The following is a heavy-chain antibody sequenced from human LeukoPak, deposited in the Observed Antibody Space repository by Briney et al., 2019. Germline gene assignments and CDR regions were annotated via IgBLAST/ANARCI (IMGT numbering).Heavy chain of an antibody. CDR1: GFTFSSNT. CDR2: ITRSSGYI. Sequence: GGSLRLSCAASGFTFSSNTMNWVRQAPGRGLEWVSSITRSSGYINYADSVKGQFTSSRDNAKNSLYLQMNSLRAEDTAVYSCARGDLLFDFWGRGTLVTVSS. V-gene: IGHV3-21*01. CDR3: ARGDLLFDF. J-gene: IGHJ4*02. D-gene: IGHD3/OR15-3a*01.